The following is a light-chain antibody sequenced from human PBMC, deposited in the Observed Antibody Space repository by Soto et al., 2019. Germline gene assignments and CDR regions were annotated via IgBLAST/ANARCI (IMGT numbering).Light chain of an antibody. J-gene: IGLJ7*01. CDR1: SSDVGSYNR. Sequence: QSVLTQPPSVSGSPGQSVAISCTGTSSDVGSYNRVSWYQQPPGTAPKLMIYDVSNRPSGVPDRFSGSKSGNTASLTISRLHAEDEADYYCSSYTTSGTYVFGTGTQLTVL. V-gene: IGLV2-18*02. CDR3: SSYTTSGTYV. CDR2: DVS.